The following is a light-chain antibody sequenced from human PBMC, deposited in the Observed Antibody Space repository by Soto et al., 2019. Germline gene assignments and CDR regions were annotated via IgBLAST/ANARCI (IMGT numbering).Light chain of an antibody. CDR1: QSVSSN. CDR3: QQYNNWHPWT. CDR2: GAS. J-gene: IGKJ1*01. Sequence: EIVMTQSLATLAVSRGEGATLSFRASQSVSSNLAWYQQTPGQATRLIIYGASTRANGIPARFSGSGSGTEFTLTISSLQSEDFAVYYCQQYNNWHPWTFGQGTKVDIK. V-gene: IGKV3-15*01.